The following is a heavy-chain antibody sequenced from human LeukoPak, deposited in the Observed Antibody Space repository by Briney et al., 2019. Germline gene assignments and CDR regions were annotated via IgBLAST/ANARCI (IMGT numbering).Heavy chain of an antibody. J-gene: IGHJ4*02. D-gene: IGHD5-18*01. CDR2: IRYDGSNK. CDR1: GFTFSSYG. V-gene: IGHV3-30*02. Sequence: GGSLRLSCAASGFTFSSYGMHWVRQAPGKGLGWVAFIRYDGSNKYYADSVKGRFTISRDNSKNTLYLQMNSLRAEDTAVYYCAKDRQLWFTRNYEPDYWGQGTLVTVSS. CDR3: AKDRQLWFTRNYEPDY.